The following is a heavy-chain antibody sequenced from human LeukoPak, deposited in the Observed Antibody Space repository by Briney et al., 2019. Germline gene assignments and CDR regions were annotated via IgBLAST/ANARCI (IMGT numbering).Heavy chain of an antibody. D-gene: IGHD6-13*01. V-gene: IGHV3-7*01. CDR2: IKQDGSEK. Sequence: GGSLRLSCAASEFIFSGYWMNWVRQAPGKGLEGVANIKQDGSEKQYVDSVRGRFTISRDNAKNSLYLQMNRLRVEDTAVYYCARDGFVGAADYWGQGNLVTVSS. CDR3: ARDGFVGAADY. CDR1: EFIFSGYW. J-gene: IGHJ4*02.